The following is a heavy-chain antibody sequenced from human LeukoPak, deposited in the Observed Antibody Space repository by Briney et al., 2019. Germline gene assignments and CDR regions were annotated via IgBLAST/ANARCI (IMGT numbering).Heavy chain of an antibody. CDR2: ISSSSSYI. CDR1: GFTFSSYS. D-gene: IGHD6-19*01. J-gene: IGHJ4*02. Sequence: PGGSLRLSCAASGFTFSSYSMNWVRQAPGNGLEWVSSISSSSSYIYYADSVKGRFTISRDNAKNSLYLQMNSLRAEDTAVYYCARDRSRAGTGVDFDYWGQGTLVTVSS. V-gene: IGHV3-21*01. CDR3: ARDRSRAGTGVDFDY.